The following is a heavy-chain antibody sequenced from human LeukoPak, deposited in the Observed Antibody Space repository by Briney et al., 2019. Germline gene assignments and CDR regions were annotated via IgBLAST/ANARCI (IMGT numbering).Heavy chain of an antibody. V-gene: IGHV3-21*01. CDR3: AARDSYGSGSYPIDY. D-gene: IGHD3-10*01. CDR1: GFTFSSYS. Sequence: PGGCLRLSCAASGFTFSSYSMNWVRQAPGKGLEWVSSISSRSTYIYYADSLKGRFTISRDNAKNSLYLQMNSLRAEDTAVYYCAARDSYGSGSYPIDYWGQGTLVTVSS. J-gene: IGHJ4*02. CDR2: ISSRSTYI.